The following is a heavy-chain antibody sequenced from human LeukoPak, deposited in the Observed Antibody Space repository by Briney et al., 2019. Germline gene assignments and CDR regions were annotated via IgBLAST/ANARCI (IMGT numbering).Heavy chain of an antibody. CDR2: FDPEDGET. V-gene: IGHV1-24*01. CDR1: GYTLTELS. Sequence: VASVKVSCKVSGYTLTELSMHWVRQAPGKGLEWMGGFDPEDGETIYAQKFQGRVTMTEDTSTDTAYMELSSLRSEDTAVYYCATGPIIVATISSWYLDLWGRGTLVTVSS. J-gene: IGHJ2*01. D-gene: IGHD5-12*01. CDR3: ATGPIIVATISSWYLDL.